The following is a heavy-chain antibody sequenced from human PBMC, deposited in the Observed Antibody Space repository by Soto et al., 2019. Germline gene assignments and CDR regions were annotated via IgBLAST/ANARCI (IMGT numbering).Heavy chain of an antibody. CDR2: MNPNSGNT. V-gene: IGHV1-8*01. J-gene: IGHJ5*02. CDR3: ARGPQRYRQQQVLSNIDWFDH. Sequence: QVQLVQSGAEVKKHGASVKVSCKASGYTFTSYAINWVRQATGQGLEWLGWMNPNSGNTGYAQKFQGRVTMTRSTTIRTAYMVLSSLRSEDTAVYYCARGPQRYRQQQVLSNIDWFDHWGQGTLVTVCS. CDR1: GYTFTSYA. D-gene: IGHD6-13*01.